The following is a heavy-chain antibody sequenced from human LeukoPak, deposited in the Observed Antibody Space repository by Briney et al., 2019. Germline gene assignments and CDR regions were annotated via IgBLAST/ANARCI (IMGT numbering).Heavy chain of an antibody. V-gene: IGHV1-69*01. Sequence: GSSVKVSCKASGGTFSSYAISWVRQAPGQGLEWMGGIIPIFGTANYAQKFQGRVTITADESTSTAYMELSSLRSEDTAVYYCARELDEPTVTTFLGYWGQGTLVTVSS. CDR2: IIPIFGTA. J-gene: IGHJ4*02. CDR1: GGTFSSYA. CDR3: ARELDEPTVTTFLGY. D-gene: IGHD4-17*01.